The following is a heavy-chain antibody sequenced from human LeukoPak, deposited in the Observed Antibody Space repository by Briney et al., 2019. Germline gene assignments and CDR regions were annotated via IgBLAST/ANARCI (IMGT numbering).Heavy chain of an antibody. CDR1: GFTFDDYA. CDR3: AKDAATKLGVDAFDI. J-gene: IGHJ3*02. CDR2: ISWNSGSI. V-gene: IGHV3-9*01. Sequence: AGGSLRLSCAASGFTFDDYAMHWVRQAPGKGLEWVSGISWNSGSIGYADSVKGRFTIPRDNAKNSLYLQMNSLRAEDTALYYCAKDAATKLGVDAFDIWGQGTMVTVSS. D-gene: IGHD4-23*01.